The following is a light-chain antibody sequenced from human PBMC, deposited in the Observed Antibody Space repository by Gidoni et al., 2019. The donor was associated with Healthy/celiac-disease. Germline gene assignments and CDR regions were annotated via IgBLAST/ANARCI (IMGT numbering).Light chain of an antibody. Sequence: LQMTQSPSSLSASVGDRVTITCRASQSISSYLHWYQQKPEKAPKLLIYDASSFQIGVPSRCSGSGSVTDFTLTISSLQPVDFSTYYSQQSYSTPLTFGPGTKVDIK. CDR2: DAS. J-gene: IGKJ3*01. CDR1: QSISSY. V-gene: IGKV1-39*01. CDR3: QQSYSTPLT.